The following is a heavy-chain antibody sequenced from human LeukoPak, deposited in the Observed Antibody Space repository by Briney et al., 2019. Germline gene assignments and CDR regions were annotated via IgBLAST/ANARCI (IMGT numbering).Heavy chain of an antibody. J-gene: IGHJ4*02. Sequence: SETLSLTCTVSGDSISSSTYYCGWVRQRPGKGLKWIGNIYYSGSTYYNPSLKSRVTISVDTSKNQFSLKLSSVTAADTAVYYCAETYGYNAIDYWGQGTLVTVSS. CDR2: IYYSGST. CDR1: GDSISSSTYY. D-gene: IGHD5-24*01. V-gene: IGHV4-39*01. CDR3: AETYGYNAIDY.